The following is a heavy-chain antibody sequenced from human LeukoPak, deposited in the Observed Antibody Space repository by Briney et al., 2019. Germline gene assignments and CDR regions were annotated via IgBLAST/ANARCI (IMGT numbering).Heavy chain of an antibody. CDR2: VSYTGST. CDR1: GGSITSYY. Sequence: SETLSLTCTVSGGSITSYYWSWIRQPPGKGLEWIGYVSYTGSTNYNPSLQSRVTMSIDTSKNRFSLKLSSVTAADTAVYYCARGAAAGFWYFDLWGRGTLVTVSS. V-gene: IGHV4-59*01. D-gene: IGHD6-13*01. CDR3: ARGAAAGFWYFDL. J-gene: IGHJ2*01.